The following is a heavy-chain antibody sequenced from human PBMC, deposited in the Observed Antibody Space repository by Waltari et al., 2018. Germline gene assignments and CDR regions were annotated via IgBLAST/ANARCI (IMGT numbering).Heavy chain of an antibody. Sequence: EVQLVESGGGLVQPGGSLRLFCAAPGFTYCMSWKPWVRQAPGKGLVWVSRSNSDGSSTSYADSVKGRFTISKDNAKNTVYLQMNSLRAEDTAIYYCARGARRTTVTTGWWYFDLWGRGTLVTVSS. CDR2: SNSDGSST. J-gene: IGHJ2*01. CDR1: GFTYCMSW. V-gene: IGHV3-74*01. CDR3: ARGARRTTVTTGWWYFDL. D-gene: IGHD4-17*01.